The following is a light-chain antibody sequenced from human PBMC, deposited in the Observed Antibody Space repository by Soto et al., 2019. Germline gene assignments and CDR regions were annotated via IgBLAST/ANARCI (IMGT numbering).Light chain of an antibody. CDR1: QSISGW. CDR3: QQYKTMYT. Sequence: DIRMTQSPSTLSAPVGDRVTITCRASQSISGWLAWYQQRPGKAPKLLIYDASRLESGVPTRFSGSESGTEFTLAIGNLQPDDSATYYCQQYKTMYTFGQGTRLEIK. CDR2: DAS. V-gene: IGKV1-5*01. J-gene: IGKJ5*01.